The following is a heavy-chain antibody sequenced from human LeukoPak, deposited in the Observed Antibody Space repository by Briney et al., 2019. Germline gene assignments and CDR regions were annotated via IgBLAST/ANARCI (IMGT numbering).Heavy chain of an antibody. CDR2: IIPIFGTA. D-gene: IGHD6-13*01. V-gene: IGHV1-69*06. J-gene: IGHJ4*02. CDR1: GGTFSSYA. CDR3: ARDKDGSWYRLFDY. Sequence: SVKVSCKASGGTFSSYAISWVRQAPGQGLEWMGGIIPIFGTANYAQKFQGRVTITADKSTSTAYMELSSLRSEDTAVYYCARDKDGSWYRLFDYWGQGTRVTVSS.